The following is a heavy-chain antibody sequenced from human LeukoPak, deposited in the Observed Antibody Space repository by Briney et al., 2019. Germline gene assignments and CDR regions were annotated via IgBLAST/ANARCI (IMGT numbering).Heavy chain of an antibody. V-gene: IGHV4-59*01. CDR3: ARGRVVGAD. D-gene: IGHD2-15*01. CDR1: GASTNNNFY. Sequence: PSETLSLTCTVSGASTNNNFYWSWIRQPPGKGLEWLGCIHYSGSTNYNPSLMSRVTISRDTSKNQFTLKLNSVTAADTAVYYCARGRVVGADWGQGTLVTVPS. J-gene: IGHJ4*02. CDR2: IHYSGST.